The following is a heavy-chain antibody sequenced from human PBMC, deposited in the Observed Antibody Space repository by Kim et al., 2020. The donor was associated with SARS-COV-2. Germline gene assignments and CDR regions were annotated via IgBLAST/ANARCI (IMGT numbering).Heavy chain of an antibody. J-gene: IGHJ4*02. Sequence: SYATAYAASVKGRFTISRDDSKNTAYLQMNSLKTEDTAVYYCTSFGDPDYWGQGTLVTVSS. CDR2: SYAT. D-gene: IGHD3-10*01. V-gene: IGHV3-73*01. CDR3: TSFGDPDY.